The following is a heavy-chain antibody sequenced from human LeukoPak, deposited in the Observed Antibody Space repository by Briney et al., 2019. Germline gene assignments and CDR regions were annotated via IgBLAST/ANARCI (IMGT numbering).Heavy chain of an antibody. D-gene: IGHD2-2*01. Sequence: GGSLRLSCAASGFTVSSNYMSWVRQAPGKGLEWVANIKLDGSDKYYVDSVKGRFTISRDNAKNSLYLQMNSLRAEDTAVYYCANTKLRSSGNQLLSNYFDYWGQGTLVTVSS. CDR1: GFTVSSNY. J-gene: IGHJ4*02. CDR2: IKLDGSDK. V-gene: IGHV3-7*03. CDR3: ANTKLRSSGNQLLSNYFDY.